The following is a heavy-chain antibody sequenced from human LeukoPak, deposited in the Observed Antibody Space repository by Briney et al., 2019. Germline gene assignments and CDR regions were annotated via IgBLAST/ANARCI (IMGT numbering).Heavy chain of an antibody. Sequence: GGSLRLSCAASGFTFDDYAMHWVRQAPGKGLEWVPLISWDGGSTYYADSVKGQFTISRDNSKNSLYLQMNSLRAEDTALYYCAKGWRHSSGPLGYWGQGTLVTVSS. J-gene: IGHJ4*02. CDR1: GFTFDDYA. CDR3: AKGWRHSSGPLGY. CDR2: ISWDGGST. V-gene: IGHV3-43D*03. D-gene: IGHD3-22*01.